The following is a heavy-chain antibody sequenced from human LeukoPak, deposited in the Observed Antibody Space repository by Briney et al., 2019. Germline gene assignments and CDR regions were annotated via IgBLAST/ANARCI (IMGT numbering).Heavy chain of an antibody. Sequence: GGSLRLSCAASGFTFSSYGMHWVRQAPGKGLEWLAFIRYDGTNGYYADSVKGRFTVSRDNSRNTLYLQINSLRSEDTAMYYCAKTYSSSWYFDYWGQGTLVTVSS. CDR1: GFTFSSYG. D-gene: IGHD6-13*01. J-gene: IGHJ4*02. CDR3: AKTYSSSWYFDY. V-gene: IGHV3-30*02. CDR2: IRYDGTNG.